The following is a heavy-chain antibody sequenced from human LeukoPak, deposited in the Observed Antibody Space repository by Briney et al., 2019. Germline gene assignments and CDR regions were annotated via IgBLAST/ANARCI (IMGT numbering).Heavy chain of an antibody. CDR3: ARHEEEDGYNAKTFDY. Sequence: ASVKVSCKASGYTFTGYYMHWVRQAPGQGLEWMGWINPNGGGTNYAQKFQGRVTMTRDTSISTAYMELSRLRSDDTAVYYCARHEEEDGYNAKTFDYWGQGTLVTVSS. CDR2: INPNGGGT. V-gene: IGHV1-2*02. D-gene: IGHD5-24*01. CDR1: GYTFTGYY. J-gene: IGHJ4*02.